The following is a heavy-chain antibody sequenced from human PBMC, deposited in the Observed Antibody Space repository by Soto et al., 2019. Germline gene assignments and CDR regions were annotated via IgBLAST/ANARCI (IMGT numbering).Heavy chain of an antibody. J-gene: IGHJ5*02. CDR1: GFTFSSYW. CDR2: INSDGSST. D-gene: IGHD3-10*01. Sequence: GGSLRLSCAASGFTFSSYWMHWVRQAPGKGLVWVSRINSDGSSTSYADSVKGRFTISRDNAKNTLYLQMNSLRAEDTAVYYCARARVLWFGEGEFDPWGQGTLVTVSS. CDR3: ARARVLWFGEGEFDP. V-gene: IGHV3-74*01.